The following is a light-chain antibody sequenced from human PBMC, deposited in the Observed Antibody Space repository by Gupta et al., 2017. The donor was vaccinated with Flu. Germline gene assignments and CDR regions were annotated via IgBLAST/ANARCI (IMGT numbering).Light chain of an antibody. V-gene: IGLV2-14*01. CDR2: EFS. CDR1: SSDVGSYNY. J-gene: IGLJ1*01. Sequence: QSALTPPASVSGSPGQSITISSTGTSSDVGSYNYVSWYQQHPGKAPKLMIYEFSNRPSGVSNRFSGSRSGNTASLTISGLQAEDEADYYCISYTGSSTLYVFGTGTKVTV. CDR3: ISYTGSSTLYV.